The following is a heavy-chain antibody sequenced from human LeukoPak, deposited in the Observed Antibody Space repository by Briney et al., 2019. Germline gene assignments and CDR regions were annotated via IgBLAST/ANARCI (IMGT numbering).Heavy chain of an antibody. CDR1: GFTFSDYH. D-gene: IGHD5-24*01. Sequence: GGSLRLSCAVSGFTFSDYHMSWIRQAPGKGLEWISYISSSGNTIYYADSVKGRFTISRDNAKNSLYLQMNSLRAEDTAVYYCAKSGYNRFDYWGQGTQVTVSS. V-gene: IGHV3-11*01. J-gene: IGHJ4*02. CDR3: AKSGYNRFDY. CDR2: ISSSGNTI.